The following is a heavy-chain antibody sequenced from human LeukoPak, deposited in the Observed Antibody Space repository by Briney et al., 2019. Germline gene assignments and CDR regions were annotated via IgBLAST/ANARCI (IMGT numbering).Heavy chain of an antibody. D-gene: IGHD6-19*01. CDR3: ARGPRLQWLVLRYYSYYMDV. CDR1: GYTFTSYD. Sequence: SVEVSCKAYGYTFTSYDINWVRQSTGQGLEWMGLMNPNSVYTGYAQKFQGRVTMTRNTSISTAYMELSSLRSEDTAVYYCARGPRLQWLVLRYYSYYMDVWGKGTTVTISS. J-gene: IGHJ6*03. V-gene: IGHV1-8*01. CDR2: MNPNSVYT.